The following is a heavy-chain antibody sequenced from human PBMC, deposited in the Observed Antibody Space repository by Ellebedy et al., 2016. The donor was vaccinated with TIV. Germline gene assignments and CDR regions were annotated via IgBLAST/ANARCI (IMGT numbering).Heavy chain of an antibody. CDR1: GGSFSGYY. Sequence: SETLSLXCAVYGGSFSGYYWSWIRQPPGKGLEWIGEINHSGSTNYNPSLKSRVTISVDTSKNQFSLKLSSVTAADTAVYYCARGVSGWYNFWGQGTLVTVSS. CDR3: ARGVSGWYNF. J-gene: IGHJ4*02. CDR2: INHSGST. V-gene: IGHV4-34*01. D-gene: IGHD6-19*01.